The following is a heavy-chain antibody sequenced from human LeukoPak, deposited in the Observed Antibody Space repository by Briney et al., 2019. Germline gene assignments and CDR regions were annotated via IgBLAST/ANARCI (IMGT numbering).Heavy chain of an antibody. CDR1: GFSFSSFA. CDR3: ARGQEFDDGVFDS. CDR2: IRSNGATA. J-gene: IGHJ4*02. Sequence: PGGSLRLSCAASGFSFSSFAMTWVRQAPGKRLEWVSTIRSNGATAYNADSVKGRFTISRDNSKNTVYLQMNSLRVEDTAIYYCARGQEFDDGVFDSWGQGTLVTVSS. D-gene: IGHD1-1*01. V-gene: IGHV3-23*01.